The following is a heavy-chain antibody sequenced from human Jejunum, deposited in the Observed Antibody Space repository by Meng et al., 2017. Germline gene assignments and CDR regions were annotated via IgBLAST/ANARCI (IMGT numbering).Heavy chain of an antibody. CDR3: ARDCCSDGSSFQYNFDY. CDR2: ISSSVSTI. CDR1: GFTFSSYE. Sequence: GESLKISCAASGFTFSSYEMNWVRQAPGKGLEWVSYISSSVSTIYYADSVKGRFTFSRDNAKYSLYLQLNIMSVEDTAVYYCARDCCSDGSSFQYNFDYWGQGTRVTVSS. V-gene: IGHV3-48*03. D-gene: IGHD2-15*01. J-gene: IGHJ4*02.